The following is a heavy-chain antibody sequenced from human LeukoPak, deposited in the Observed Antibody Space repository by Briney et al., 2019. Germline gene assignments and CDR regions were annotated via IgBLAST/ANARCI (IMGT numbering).Heavy chain of an antibody. D-gene: IGHD5-12*01. CDR3: SKDRAGYSGARGFDY. Sequence: PGGSLRLSCAASGFTFSSYAMSWVRQAPGKGLEWVSRISDSGDITYYADSVKGRFTISRDNSKNTLYLQMNSLRAEDTAVYYCSKDRAGYSGARGFDYCGQGTLVTVSS. V-gene: IGHV3-23*01. CDR2: ISDSGDIT. J-gene: IGHJ4*02. CDR1: GFTFSSYA.